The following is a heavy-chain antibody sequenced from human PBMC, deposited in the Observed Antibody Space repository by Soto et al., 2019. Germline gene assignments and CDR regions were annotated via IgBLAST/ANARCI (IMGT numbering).Heavy chain of an antibody. CDR3: SRGWSGAYDT. Sequence: EVQLEESGGGLVQPGGSLRLSCVGSGFSFSSFFMGWVRQAPGKGLEWVADMNPDGSDKGYVDSAKGRFTISRDIARNSLYLQMNSRRVEDTAMYYCSRGWSGAYDTWGLGTVVTVSS. J-gene: IGHJ3*02. CDR2: MNPDGSDK. V-gene: IGHV3-7*01. CDR1: GFSFSSFF. D-gene: IGHD3-10*02.